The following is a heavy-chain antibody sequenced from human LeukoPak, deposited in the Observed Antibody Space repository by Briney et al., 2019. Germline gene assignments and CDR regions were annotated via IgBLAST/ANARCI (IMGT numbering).Heavy chain of an antibody. CDR3: ARVGGGSSGYYQDAFDI. Sequence: ASVKVSCEASGYTFTSYGISWVRQAPGQGLEWMGWINAYNGNTNYAQKLQGRVTMTTDTSTSTAYMELRSLRSDDTAVYYCARVGGGSSGYYQDAFDIWGQGTMVTV. CDR2: INAYNGNT. CDR1: GYTFTSYG. V-gene: IGHV1-18*01. D-gene: IGHD3-22*01. J-gene: IGHJ3*02.